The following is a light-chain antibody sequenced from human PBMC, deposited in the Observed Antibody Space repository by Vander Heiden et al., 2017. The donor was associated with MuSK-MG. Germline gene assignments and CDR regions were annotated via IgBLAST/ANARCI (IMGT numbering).Light chain of an antibody. CDR3: QQYESTLTLT. J-gene: IGKJ4*01. CDR1: QSVLYSSNNKNY. CDR2: WAS. V-gene: IGKV4-1*01. Sequence: DIVMTQSPDSLAVSLGERATINCKSSQSVLYSSNNKNYLAWYQQKPGQPPKLLIYWASTRESGVPDRFSGSGCGTDFTLTISSLQAEDVAVYYCQQYESTLTLTFGGGTKVEIK.